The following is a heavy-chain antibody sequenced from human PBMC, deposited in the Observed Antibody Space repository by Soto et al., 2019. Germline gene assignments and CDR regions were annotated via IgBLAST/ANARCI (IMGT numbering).Heavy chain of an antibody. CDR1: GTTFSNYA. J-gene: IGHJ4*02. CDR2: IIPIFGTT. V-gene: IGHV1-69*01. D-gene: IGHD2-15*01. Sequence: QVQVVQSGAEVKKPGSSVKVSCKASGTTFSNYAISWVRQAPGQGLEWMGGIIPIFGTTNYPQKFQGRLTITADESTRTVYMELRSLTSEDTDVYYCAARRYCSGGSCPDYCDYWGQGTLVTVSS. CDR3: AARRYCSGGSCPDYCDY.